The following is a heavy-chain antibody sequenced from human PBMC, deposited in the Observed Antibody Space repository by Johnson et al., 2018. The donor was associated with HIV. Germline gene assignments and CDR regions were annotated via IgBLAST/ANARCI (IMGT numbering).Heavy chain of an antibody. Sequence: MQLVESGGGLMQPGGSLRLSCAASALSVSTNYISWVRQAPGKGLEWISVIYIGGNTSYADSVRGRFTISRDSYKNTVYLQMNSLRAEDTAVYYCARDPFPRFYAFDIWGQGTMVTVST. V-gene: IGHV3-53*01. CDR1: ALSVSTNY. CDR2: IYIGGNT. J-gene: IGHJ3*02. CDR3: ARDPFPRFYAFDI.